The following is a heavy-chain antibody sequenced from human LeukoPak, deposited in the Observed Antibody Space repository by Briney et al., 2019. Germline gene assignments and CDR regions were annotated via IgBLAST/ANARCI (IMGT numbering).Heavy chain of an antibody. CDR2: IKPSSGAT. Sequence: ASVKVSCKASGYTFSGHYMHWVRQAPGQGLEWMGWIKPSSGATNYAQKFRGRVTMTRDTSNRTSYMELSRLRSDDTALYYCARAPELFYFDHWGQGTLVPVSS. CDR1: GYTFSGHY. J-gene: IGHJ4*02. D-gene: IGHD3-10*01. CDR3: ARAPELFYFDH. V-gene: IGHV1-2*02.